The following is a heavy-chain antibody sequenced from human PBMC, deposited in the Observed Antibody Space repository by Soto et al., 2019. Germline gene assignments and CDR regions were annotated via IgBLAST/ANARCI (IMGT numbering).Heavy chain of an antibody. CDR1: GFTFSTFS. J-gene: IGHJ4*02. D-gene: IGHD6-19*01. CDR2: ISGGGRPI. V-gene: IGHV3-48*02. Sequence: EVQLVESGGGSVQPGGSLRLSCAASGFTFSTFSMNWVHQAPGRGLEWISYISGGGRPISYADSVKGRFTISRDNAKNSLYLQMDSLTDEDTAVYYCARDLGWAVDSWGEGTLVTVSS. CDR3: ARDLGWAVDS.